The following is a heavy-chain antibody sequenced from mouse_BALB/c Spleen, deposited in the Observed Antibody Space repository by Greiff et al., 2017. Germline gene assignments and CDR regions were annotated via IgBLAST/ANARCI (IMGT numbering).Heavy chain of an antibody. Sequence: LVKTGASVKISCKASGYSFTGYYMHWVKQSHGKSLEWIGYISCYNGATSYNQKFKGKATFTVDTSSSTAYMQFNSLTSEDSAVYYCARSVIYYDPYYVDYWGQGTTLTVSS. CDR1: GYSFTGYY. CDR2: ISCYNGAT. J-gene: IGHJ2*01. V-gene: IGHV1S34*01. D-gene: IGHD2-4*01. CDR3: ARSVIYYDPYYVDY.